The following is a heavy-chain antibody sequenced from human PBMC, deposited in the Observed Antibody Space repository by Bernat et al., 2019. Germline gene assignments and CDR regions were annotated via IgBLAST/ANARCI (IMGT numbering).Heavy chain of an antibody. CDR3: ARGGRHRYYYDSSGYYYFDY. J-gene: IGHJ4*02. CDR2: IYYSGST. V-gene: IGHV4-30-4*01. D-gene: IGHD3-22*01. CDR1: GGSISSGDYY. Sequence: QVQLQESGPGLVKPSQTLSLTCTVSGGSISSGDYYWSWIRQPPGKGLEWIGYIYYSGSTYYNPSLKSRVTISVDTSKNQFSLKLSSVTAADTAVYYCARGGRHRYYYDSSGYYYFDYWGQGTLVTVSS.